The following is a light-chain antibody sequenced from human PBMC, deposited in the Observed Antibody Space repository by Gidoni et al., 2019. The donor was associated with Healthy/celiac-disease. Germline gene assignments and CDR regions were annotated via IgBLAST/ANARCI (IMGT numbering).Light chain of an antibody. Sequence: EIVLTQSPGTLSLSPGERATLSCSASQSVSSSYLAWYQQKPGQAPRLLIYGASSRASVLPDRFSGSGSGTDFTLTISRLEPEDFALYYCQQCGSSPLTFGQGTKVEIK. CDR1: QSVSSSY. CDR2: GAS. J-gene: IGKJ1*01. V-gene: IGKV3-20*01. CDR3: QQCGSSPLT.